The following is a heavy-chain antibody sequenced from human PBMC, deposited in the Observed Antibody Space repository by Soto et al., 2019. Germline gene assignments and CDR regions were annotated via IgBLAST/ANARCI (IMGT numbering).Heavy chain of an antibody. J-gene: IGHJ6*02. D-gene: IGHD6-19*01. V-gene: IGHV3-33*01. CDR2: IWYDGSNK. Sequence: PVGSLRLSCAASGFTFSSYGMHWVRQAPGKGLEWVAVIWYDGSNKYYADSVKGRFTISRDNSKNTLYLQMNSLRAEDTAVYYCARELPGYSSGWSDYYYGMDVWGQGTTVTVSS. CDR1: GFTFSSYG. CDR3: ARELPGYSSGWSDYYYGMDV.